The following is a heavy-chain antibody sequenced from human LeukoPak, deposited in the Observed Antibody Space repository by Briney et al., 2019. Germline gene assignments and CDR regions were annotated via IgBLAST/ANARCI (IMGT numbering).Heavy chain of an antibody. V-gene: IGHV4-4*07. J-gene: IGHJ2*01. Sequence: SETLSLTCAVSGGSISSYYWSWIRQPAGKGLEWIGRIYTSGSTNYNPSLKSRVTMSVDTSKNQFSLKLSSVTAADTAVYYCARDWGSGRSYDWYFDLWGRGTLVIVSS. D-gene: IGHD1-26*01. CDR2: IYTSGST. CDR1: GGSISSYY. CDR3: ARDWGSGRSYDWYFDL.